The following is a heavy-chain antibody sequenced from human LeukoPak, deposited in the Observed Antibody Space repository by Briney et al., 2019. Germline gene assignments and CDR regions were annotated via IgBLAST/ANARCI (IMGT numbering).Heavy chain of an antibody. V-gene: IGHV1-2*02. CDR2: TYPNSGET. CDR3: ASVTYSDYSGHDY. J-gene: IGHJ4*02. D-gene: IGHD3-22*01. CDR1: GYTFTGYY. Sequence: ASVKVSCKASGYTFTGYYMHWVRQAPGQGLEWMGWTYPNSGETKYAQNFQGRVTMTRDSSISTAYMELSSLTSDDTAVYYCASVTYSDYSGHDYWGQGTLVTVSS.